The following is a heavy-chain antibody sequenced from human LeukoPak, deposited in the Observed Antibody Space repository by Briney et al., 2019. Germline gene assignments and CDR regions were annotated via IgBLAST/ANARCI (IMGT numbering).Heavy chain of an antibody. Sequence: ASVKVSCTASGYTFTGYYMHRVRQAPGQGHEWMGWINPNSGGTYYSQKFQGRVTMTRDTSISTAYMELSRLRSDDTAEYYCAMGYANLVDAFDIWGLGAMVTVSS. CDR3: AMGYANLVDAFDI. V-gene: IGHV1-2*02. D-gene: IGHD2-8*01. CDR2: INPNSGGT. J-gene: IGHJ3*02. CDR1: GYTFTGYY.